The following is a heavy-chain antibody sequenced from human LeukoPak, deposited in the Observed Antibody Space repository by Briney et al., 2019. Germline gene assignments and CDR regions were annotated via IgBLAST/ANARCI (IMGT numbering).Heavy chain of an antibody. V-gene: IGHV3-43*01. CDR2: ISWDGGTT. J-gene: IGHJ4*02. Sequence: GGSLRLSCAASGFSFEDYMMHWVRQAPGKGLEWDSLISWDGGTTYYADSVKGRFTISRDNSKNSLYLQMSSLRTEDTALYYCAKGGSSGALDYWGQGSLVTVSS. CDR1: GFSFEDYM. D-gene: IGHD6-19*01. CDR3: AKGGSSGALDY.